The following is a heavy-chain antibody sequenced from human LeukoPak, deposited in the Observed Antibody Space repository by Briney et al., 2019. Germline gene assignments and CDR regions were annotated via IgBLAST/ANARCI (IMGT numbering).Heavy chain of an antibody. Sequence: GGSLRLSCAASGFTFSSYAMSWVRQAPGKGLEWVSAISGSGGSTYYADSVKGRFTISRDDSKNTLYLQMNSLRAEDTAVYYCAKAQGCSSTSCYATTWGQGTLVTVSS. CDR1: GFTFSSYA. CDR2: ISGSGGST. CDR3: AKAQGCSSTSCYATT. D-gene: IGHD2-2*01. J-gene: IGHJ5*02. V-gene: IGHV3-23*01.